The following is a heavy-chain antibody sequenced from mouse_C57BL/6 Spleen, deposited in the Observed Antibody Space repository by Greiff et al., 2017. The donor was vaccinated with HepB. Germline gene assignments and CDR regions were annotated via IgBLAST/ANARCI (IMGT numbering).Heavy chain of an antibody. V-gene: IGHV5-17*01. CDR3: ARTDYSNPFAY. CDR2: ISSGSSTI. D-gene: IGHD2-5*01. CDR1: GFTFSDYG. Sequence: EVQVVESGGGLVKPGGSLKLSCAASGFTFSDYGMHWVRQAPEKGLEWVAYISSGSSTIYYADTVKGRFTISRDNAKNTLFLQMTSLRSEDTAMYYCARTDYSNPFAYWGQGTLVTVSA. J-gene: IGHJ3*01.